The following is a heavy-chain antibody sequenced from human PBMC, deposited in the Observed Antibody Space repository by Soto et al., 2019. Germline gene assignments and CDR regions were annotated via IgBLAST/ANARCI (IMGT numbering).Heavy chain of an antibody. CDR1: GYTFTSYG. V-gene: IGHV1-2*04. CDR2: INPNSGGT. CDR3: ARAQNILTGYYAAEGDYYGMDV. D-gene: IGHD3-9*01. Sequence: ASVKVSCTASGYTFTSYGISWVRQAPGQGLEWMGWINPNSGGTNYAQKFQGWVTMTRDTSISTAYMELSRLRSDDTAVYYCARAQNILTGYYAAEGDYYGMDVWGQGTTVTVSS. J-gene: IGHJ6*02.